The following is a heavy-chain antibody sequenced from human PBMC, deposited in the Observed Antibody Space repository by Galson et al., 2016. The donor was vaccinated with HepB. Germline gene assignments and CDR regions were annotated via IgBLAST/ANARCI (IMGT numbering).Heavy chain of an antibody. V-gene: IGHV4-4*02. J-gene: IGHJ4*02. D-gene: IGHD4/OR15-4a*01. CDR2: IYQTGTA. Sequence: LSLTCAVSGGSISNDYWWSWVRQSPGKELEWIGEIYQTGTANYNPSFTRRATISVDKSKNQFSLRLDSVTAADTAVYYCTRGTLGTAATMAFDYWGQGTLVSVSS. CDR3: TRGTLGTAATMAFDY. CDR1: GGSISNDYW.